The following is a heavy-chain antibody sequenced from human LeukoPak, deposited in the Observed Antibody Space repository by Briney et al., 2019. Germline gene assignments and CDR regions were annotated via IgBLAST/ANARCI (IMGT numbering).Heavy chain of an antibody. CDR3: ARPQTGGDALNI. D-gene: IGHD6-25*01. J-gene: IGHJ3*02. Sequence: GGSLRLSCAASGFTFDDYGMSWVRQAPGKGLEWVSGISWNGGSTGYADSVKGRFTISRDNAENSLHLQMNSLRAEDTALYYCARPQTGGDALNIWGQGTMVTVSS. V-gene: IGHV3-20*04. CDR1: GFTFDDYG. CDR2: ISWNGGST.